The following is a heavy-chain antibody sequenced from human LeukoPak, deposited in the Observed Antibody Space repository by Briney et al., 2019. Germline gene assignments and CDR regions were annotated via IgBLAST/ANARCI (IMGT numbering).Heavy chain of an antibody. CDR1: GYSFTSYW. D-gene: IGHD6-13*01. CDR2: IYPGDSDT. CDR3: ARLRKIAAAGTSAFDI. V-gene: IGHV5-51*01. Sequence: KDGESLKISCKSSGYSFTSYWIGWVRQMPGKGLEWMGIIYPGDSDTRYSPSFQGQVTISADKSISTAYLQWSSLKASDTAMYYCARLRKIAAAGTSAFDIWGQGTMVTVSS. J-gene: IGHJ3*02.